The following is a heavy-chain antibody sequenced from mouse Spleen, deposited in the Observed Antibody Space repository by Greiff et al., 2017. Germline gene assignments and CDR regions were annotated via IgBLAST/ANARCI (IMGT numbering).Heavy chain of an antibody. CDR2: INPSTGYT. V-gene: IGHV1-7*01. CDR1: GYTFTSYW. Sequence: VKLMESGAELAKPGASVKMSCKASGYTFTSYWMHWVKQRPGQGLEWIGYINPSTGYTEYNQKFKDKATLTADKSSSTAYMQLSSLTSEDSAVYYCASSMITYWYFDVWGAGTTVTVSS. J-gene: IGHJ1*01. CDR3: ASSMITYWYFDV. D-gene: IGHD2-4*01.